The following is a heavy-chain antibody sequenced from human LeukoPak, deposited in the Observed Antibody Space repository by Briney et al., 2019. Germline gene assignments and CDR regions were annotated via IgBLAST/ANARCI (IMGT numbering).Heavy chain of an antibody. D-gene: IGHD1-14*01. V-gene: IGHV3-48*03. J-gene: IGHJ3*02. CDR1: GFTFSSYE. CDR3: ARETDNTWAYAFDI. Sequence: GGSLRLSCAACGFTFSSYEMNWVRQAPGKGLEWVSYISSSGSTIYYADSVKGRFTISRDNAKNSLYLQMNSLRAEDTAVYYCARETDNTWAYAFDIWGQGTMVTVSS. CDR2: ISSSGSTI.